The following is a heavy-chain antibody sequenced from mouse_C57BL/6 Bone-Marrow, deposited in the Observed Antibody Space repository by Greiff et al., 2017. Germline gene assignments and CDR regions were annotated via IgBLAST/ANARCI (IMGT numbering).Heavy chain of an antibody. Sequence: EVKVEESGGGLVQPGGSLKLSCAASGFTFSDAWMYWVRQSPEKGLEWVAAIRNKANNHATYYAESVKGRFTISRDESKSSVYLQMSSLRAEDTGIYYCTALYDSNAGYWGQGTTLTVSS. CDR2: IRNKANNHAT. V-gene: IGHV6-6*01. CDR3: TALYDSNAGY. CDR1: GFTFSDAW. J-gene: IGHJ2*01. D-gene: IGHD2-3*01.